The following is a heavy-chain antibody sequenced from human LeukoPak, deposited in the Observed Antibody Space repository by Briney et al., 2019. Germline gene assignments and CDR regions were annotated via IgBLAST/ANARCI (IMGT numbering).Heavy chain of an antibody. D-gene: IGHD1-26*01. J-gene: IGHJ4*02. CDR3: ARPSSPWELLKETTDY. V-gene: IGHV3-33*08. CDR1: GFTFSSYA. Sequence: GGSLRLSCAASGFTFSSYAMSWVRQAPGKGLEWVADIWFDGKNEHFADSVKGRFTISRDNSKNTMYLQINSLRAEDTAVYYCARPSSPWELLKETTDYWGQGTLVTVSS. CDR2: IWFDGKNE.